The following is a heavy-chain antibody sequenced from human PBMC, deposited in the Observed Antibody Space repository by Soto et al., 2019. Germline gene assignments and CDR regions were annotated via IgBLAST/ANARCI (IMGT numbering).Heavy chain of an antibody. Sequence: PGGSLRLSCAASGFTFSSYSMNWVRQAPGKGLEWVSYISSSSSTIYCADSVKGRFTISRDNAKNSLYLQMNSLRDEDTAVYYCERDRNNDYYYYGMDVWGQGTTVTVSS. CDR1: GFTFSSYS. V-gene: IGHV3-48*02. J-gene: IGHJ6*02. CDR2: ISSSSSTI. CDR3: ERDRNNDYYYYGMDV.